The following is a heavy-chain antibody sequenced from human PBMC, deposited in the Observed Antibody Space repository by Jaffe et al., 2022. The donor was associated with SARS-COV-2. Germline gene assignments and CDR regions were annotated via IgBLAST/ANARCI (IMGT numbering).Heavy chain of an antibody. CDR3: ARPSSGAFDY. Sequence: EVRLVESGGGLVQPGGSLRLSCAASGFTFGNFWMNWVRQAPGKGLEWVAQIKEDGSEKYYVDSVKGRFTISRDNAKNSLYLQMNSLRAEDTAVYYCARPSSGAFDYWGQGSLVTVSS. CDR2: IKEDGSEK. V-gene: IGHV3-7*03. J-gene: IGHJ4*02. CDR1: GFTFGNFW. D-gene: IGHD7-27*01.